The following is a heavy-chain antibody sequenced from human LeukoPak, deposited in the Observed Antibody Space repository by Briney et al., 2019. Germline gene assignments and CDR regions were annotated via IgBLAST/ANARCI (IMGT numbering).Heavy chain of an antibody. D-gene: IGHD1-26*01. CDR3: ARGNSGSYLDY. Sequence: ASVKVSCKASGYTFTGYYMHWVRQAPGQGLEWMGWMNPNSGNTGYAQKFQGRVTITRNTSISTAYMELSSLRSEDTAVYYCARGNSGSYLDYWGQGTLVTVSS. J-gene: IGHJ4*02. CDR1: GYTFTGYY. V-gene: IGHV1-8*03. CDR2: MNPNSGNT.